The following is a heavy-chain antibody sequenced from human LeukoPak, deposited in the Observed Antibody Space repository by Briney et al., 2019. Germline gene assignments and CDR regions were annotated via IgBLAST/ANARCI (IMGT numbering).Heavy chain of an antibody. D-gene: IGHD2-15*01. V-gene: IGHV4-34*01. CDR1: GGSFSGYY. J-gene: IGHJ5*02. Sequence: SETLSLTCAVYGGSFSGYYWSWIRQPPGKGLEWIGEINHSGSTNYNPSLKSRVTISVDTSKNQFSLKLSSVTAADAAVYYCARGRLDCSGGSCYSPGFDPWGQGTLVTVSS. CDR3: ARGRLDCSGGSCYSPGFDP. CDR2: INHSGST.